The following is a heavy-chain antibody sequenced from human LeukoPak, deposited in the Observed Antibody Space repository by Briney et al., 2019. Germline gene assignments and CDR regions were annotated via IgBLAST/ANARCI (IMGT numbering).Heavy chain of an antibody. D-gene: IGHD5/OR15-5a*01. CDR2: ISGSGSSS. Sequence: PGGPLRLSCAASGFTFSSNAMSWVRQAPGKGREYISAISGSGSSSYNADSVKGRVTISRDNSKNTLFLQMNSLTVEDTAVYYCARVPSVYYYYMDVWGKGTTVTVSS. V-gene: IGHV3-23*01. J-gene: IGHJ6*03. CDR3: ARVPSVYYYYMDV. CDR1: GFTFSSNA.